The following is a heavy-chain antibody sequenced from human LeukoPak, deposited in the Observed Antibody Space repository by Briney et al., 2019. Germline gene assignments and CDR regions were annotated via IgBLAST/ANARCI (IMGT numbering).Heavy chain of an antibody. CDR2: ISCNSGSI. Sequence: GGSLRLSCAASGFTFVDYAMHWVRQAPGEGLEWVSGISCNSGSIGYADSVKGRFTISRDNAKTSLYLHITILRAEDTALYYCASDVGGSNCNDGHFDYWGKGTLVTVSS. D-gene: IGHD1-20*01. V-gene: IGHV3-9*01. J-gene: IGHJ4*02. CDR3: ASDVGGSNCNDGHFDY. CDR1: GFTFVDYA.